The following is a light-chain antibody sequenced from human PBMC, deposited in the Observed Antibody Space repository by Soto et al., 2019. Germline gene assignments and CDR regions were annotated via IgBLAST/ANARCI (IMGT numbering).Light chain of an antibody. V-gene: IGKV1-39*01. CDR2: AAS. CDR3: QQGHSMPFT. J-gene: IGKJ3*01. CDR1: QSITNS. Sequence: DIQMTQSPSSLSASVGDRVTITCRASQSITNSLNWYQHKPGKAPTLVVYAASSLQSGVSSRFSGSGSGTDFTLTISSLQPEDFATYFCQQGHSMPFTFGPGTKVDIK.